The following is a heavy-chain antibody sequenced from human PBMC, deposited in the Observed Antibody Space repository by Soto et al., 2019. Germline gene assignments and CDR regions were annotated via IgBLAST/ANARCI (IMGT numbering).Heavy chain of an antibody. CDR2: IWYDGSNK. CDR1: GFTFSSYG. CDR3: AREGMVVAAGGFDY. D-gene: IGHD2-15*01. Sequence: PGGSLRLSCAASGFTFSSYGMHWVRQAPGKGLEWVAVIWYDGSNKYYADSVKGRFTISRDNSKNTLYLQMNSLRAEDTAVYYCAREGMVVAAGGFDYWGQGTLVTVSS. V-gene: IGHV3-33*01. J-gene: IGHJ4*02.